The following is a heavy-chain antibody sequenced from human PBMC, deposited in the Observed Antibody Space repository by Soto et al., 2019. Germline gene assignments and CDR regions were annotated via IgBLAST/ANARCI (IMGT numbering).Heavy chain of an antibody. CDR2: ISYDGSNK. CDR3: ARDGALRINYYYGMDV. J-gene: IGHJ6*02. V-gene: IGHV3-30-3*01. Sequence: QVQLVESGGGVVQPGRSLRLSCAASGFTFSSYAMHWVRQAPGKGLEWVAVISYDGSNKHYADSVKGRFTISRDNSKNTLYLQMNSLRAEDTAVYYCARDGALRINYYYGMDVWGQGTTVTVSS. CDR1: GFTFSSYA. D-gene: IGHD3-16*01.